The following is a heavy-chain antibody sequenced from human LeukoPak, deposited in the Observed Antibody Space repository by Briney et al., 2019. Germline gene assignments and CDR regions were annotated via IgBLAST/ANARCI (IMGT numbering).Heavy chain of an antibody. CDR2: MCDSGNT. J-gene: IGHJ4*02. Sequence: PSETLSLTCSVSGGSFSSYYWSWIRQPPGKGLELIGYMCDSGNTNYNPSLKSRVTISVDTSKNQFSLRLSSVTAADTAVYYCARHGGSYTFDLWGQGVLVTVSS. V-gene: IGHV4-59*01. D-gene: IGHD1-26*01. CDR3: ARHGGSYTFDL. CDR1: GGSFSSYY.